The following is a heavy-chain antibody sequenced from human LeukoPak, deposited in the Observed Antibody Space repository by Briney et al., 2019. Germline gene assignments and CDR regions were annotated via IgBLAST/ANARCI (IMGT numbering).Heavy chain of an antibody. CDR2: IFSTGST. CDR1: GGSIGRGSYY. V-gene: IGHV4-61*02. D-gene: IGHD1-14*01. J-gene: IGHJ4*02. Sequence: PSQTLSLTCAVSGGSIGRGSYYWGWIRQPAGKAPGWIGRIFSTGSTSYNPSLKSRVTISVDTSKNQFSLKLSSVTAADTAVYYCARDRVRGGATAFDYWGQGTLVTVSS. CDR3: ARDRVRGGATAFDY.